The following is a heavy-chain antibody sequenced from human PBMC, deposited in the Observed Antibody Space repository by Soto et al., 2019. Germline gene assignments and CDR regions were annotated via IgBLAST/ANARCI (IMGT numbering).Heavy chain of an antibody. D-gene: IGHD4-17*01. J-gene: IGHJ5*02. CDR2: IYYSGST. Sequence: PTETLALTFTVCGGSISSSSYYWCWIRQPPGKGLEWIGSIYYSGSTNYNPSLKSRVTISVDTSKNQFSLKLSSVTAADTAVYYCARAPTVTTRGWFDPWGQGTLVSVSS. V-gene: IGHV4-39*07. CDR3: ARAPTVTTRGWFDP. CDR1: GGSISSSSYY.